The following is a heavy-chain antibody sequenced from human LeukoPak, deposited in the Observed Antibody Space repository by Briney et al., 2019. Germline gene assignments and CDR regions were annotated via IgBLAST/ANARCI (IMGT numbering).Heavy chain of an antibody. V-gene: IGHV3-53*04. Sequence: GGSPRLPCAASGFTVSSNYMSWVRQAPGKGLEWVSVIYSGGSTYYADSVKGRFTISRHNSKNTLYLQMNSLRAEDTAVYYCARGQRRLQDYWGQGTLVTVSS. CDR2: IYSGGST. CDR1: GFTVSSNY. CDR3: ARGQRRLQDY. J-gene: IGHJ4*02.